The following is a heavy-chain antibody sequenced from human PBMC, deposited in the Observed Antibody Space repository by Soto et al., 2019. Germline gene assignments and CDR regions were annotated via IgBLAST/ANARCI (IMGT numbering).Heavy chain of an antibody. CDR3: VSEQFYYNDVFGRALNGFVM. Sequence: GGSLRLSCAASEFTFRNYNMNWVRQAPGKGLEWVAHISLRGTTVDYADSVKGRFTISRDDADNSLFLQMNSLGAEDTALYYCVSEQFYYNDVFGRALNGFVMWGPGTMLTVSS. CDR1: EFTFRNYN. J-gene: IGHJ3*02. D-gene: IGHD3-22*01. CDR2: ISLRGTTV. V-gene: IGHV3-48*01.